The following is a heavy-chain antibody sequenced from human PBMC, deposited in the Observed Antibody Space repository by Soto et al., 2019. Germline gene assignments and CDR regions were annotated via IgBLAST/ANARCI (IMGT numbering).Heavy chain of an antibody. CDR3: ARAGAGTRENYYYYGMDV. CDR1: GYSISSGYH. D-gene: IGHD1-7*01. Sequence: SETLSLTCAVSGYSISSGYHWGWIRQPPGKGLGWLGSVHHSGSTYYNPSLKSRVTISVDRSKNQFSLKLSSVTAADTAVYYCARAGAGTRENYYYYGMDVWGQGNPGHRLL. J-gene: IGHJ6*02. CDR2: VHHSGST. V-gene: IGHV4-38-2*01.